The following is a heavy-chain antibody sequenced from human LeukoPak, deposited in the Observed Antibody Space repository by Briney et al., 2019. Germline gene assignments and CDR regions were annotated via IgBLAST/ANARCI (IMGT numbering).Heavy chain of an antibody. CDR2: INPNSGGT. J-gene: IGHJ5*02. Sequence: ASVTVSCKASGYTFTGYYMHWVRQAPGQGLEWMGWINPNSGGTNYAQKFQGRVTMTRDTSISTAYMELSRLRSDDTTVYYCASNLAARYENWFDPWGQGTLVTVSS. V-gene: IGHV1-2*02. CDR1: GYTFTGYY. CDR3: ASNLAARYENWFDP. D-gene: IGHD6-6*01.